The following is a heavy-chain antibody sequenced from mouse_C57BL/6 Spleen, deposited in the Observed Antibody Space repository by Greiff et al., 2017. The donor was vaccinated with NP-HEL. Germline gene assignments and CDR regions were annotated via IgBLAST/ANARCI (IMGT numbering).Heavy chain of an antibody. Sequence: VKLVESGPELVKPGASVKLSCKASGYTFTSYDINWVKQRPGQGLEWIGWIYPRDGSTKYNEKFKGKATLTVDTSSSTAYMELHSLTSEDSAVYFCARYEAPYFDYWGQGTTLTVSS. J-gene: IGHJ2*01. CDR2: IYPRDGST. V-gene: IGHV1-85*01. CDR3: ARYEAPYFDY. D-gene: IGHD2-3*01. CDR1: GYTFTSYD.